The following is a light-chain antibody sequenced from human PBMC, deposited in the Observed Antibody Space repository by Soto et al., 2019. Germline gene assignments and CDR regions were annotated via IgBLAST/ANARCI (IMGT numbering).Light chain of an antibody. V-gene: IGKV4-1*01. Sequence: DIVMTQSPDSLAVSLGERATINCKSSQSVLKNSNNKNCLAWYQQKPGQPPKLLIYWASTRDSGVPDRFSGSGSGTEFSLIISSLQAEDVAVYYCQQYYSIPLTFGGGTKVEIK. J-gene: IGKJ4*01. CDR1: QSVLKNSNNKNC. CDR2: WAS. CDR3: QQYYSIPLT.